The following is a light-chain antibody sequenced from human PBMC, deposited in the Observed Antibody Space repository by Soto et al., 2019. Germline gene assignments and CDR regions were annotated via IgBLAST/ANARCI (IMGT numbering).Light chain of an antibody. Sequence: QAVVTQPPSVSGAPGQRVTISCTGSSSNIGAGYDVHWYQQLPGTAPKLLIYGNSNRSSGVPDRFSGSKSGTSASLAITGLQAEDEADYYCQSYDSSLSGSWVFGTGTKVTVL. J-gene: IGLJ1*01. V-gene: IGLV1-40*01. CDR2: GNS. CDR3: QSYDSSLSGSWV. CDR1: SSNIGAGYD.